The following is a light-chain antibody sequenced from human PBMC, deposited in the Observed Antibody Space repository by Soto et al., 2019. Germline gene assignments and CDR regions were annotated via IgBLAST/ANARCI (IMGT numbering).Light chain of an antibody. CDR3: QQYNKWPTWT. V-gene: IGKV3-15*01. CDR2: GES. Sequence: IVLTQCPATLSVSPGERATLSCRASQGVXSNFAWYQQKPGQAPRPLIXGESTRGTGIPARFSGSGSGREFTLTISSLQSEEFAVYYCQQYNKWPTWTFGQGTKVDI. CDR1: QGVXSN. J-gene: IGKJ1*01.